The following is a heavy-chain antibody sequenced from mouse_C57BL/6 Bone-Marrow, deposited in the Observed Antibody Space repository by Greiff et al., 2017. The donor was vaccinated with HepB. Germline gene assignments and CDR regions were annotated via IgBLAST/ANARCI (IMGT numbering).Heavy chain of an antibody. CDR3: ARAHYYYGSSYWYFDV. V-gene: IGHV7-1*01. Sequence: EVQVVDSGGGLVQSGRSLRLSCATSGFTFSDFYMEWVRQAPGKGLEWIAASRNKANDYTTEYSASVKGRFIVSRDTSQSILYLQMNALRAEDTAIYYCARAHYYYGSSYWYFDVWGTGTTVTVSS. J-gene: IGHJ1*03. D-gene: IGHD1-1*01. CDR1: GFTFSDFY. CDR2: SRNKANDYTT.